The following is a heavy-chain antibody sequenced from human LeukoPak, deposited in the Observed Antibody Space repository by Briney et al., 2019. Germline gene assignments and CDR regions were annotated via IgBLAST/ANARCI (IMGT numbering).Heavy chain of an antibody. J-gene: IGHJ6*03. CDR2: IYYSGST. Sequence: PSETLSLTCTVSGGSISSSSDPWGWIRQPPGKGLERIGSIYYSGSTYYNPSLKSRVTISVDTSKNQFSLKLSSVTAADTAVYDWESNANWESRGYYYYMDVWGKGTTVTVSS. V-gene: IGHV4-39*01. CDR3: ESNANWESRGYYYYMDV. D-gene: IGHD7-27*01. CDR1: GGSISSSSDP.